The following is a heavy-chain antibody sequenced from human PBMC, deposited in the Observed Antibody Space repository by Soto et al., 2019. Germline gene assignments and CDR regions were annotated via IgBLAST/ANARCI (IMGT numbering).Heavy chain of an antibody. V-gene: IGHV3-23*01. CDR3: AKATTNGGWFNPFDS. J-gene: IGHJ4*02. D-gene: IGHD6-19*01. CDR2: LSGSGTST. Sequence: SLRLSCAASGFSFVNYAMNWVRQAPGKGLEWVSGLSGSGTSTYYADSVKGRFTLSRDNSRDTLFLQMNSLTADDTAVYYCAKATTNGGWFNPFDSWGQGALVTVSS. CDR1: GFSFVNYA.